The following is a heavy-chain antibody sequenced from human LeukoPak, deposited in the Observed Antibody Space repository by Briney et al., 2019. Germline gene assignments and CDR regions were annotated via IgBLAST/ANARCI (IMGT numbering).Heavy chain of an antibody. CDR3: ATYGTSWYGAFDI. CDR1: GGSISSSNW. CDR2: IYHSGST. Sequence: SGTLSLTCAVSGGSISSSNWWSWVRQPPGKGLEWIGEIYHSGSTNYNPSLKSRVTISVGKSKNQFSLKLSSVTAADTAVYYCATYGTSWYGAFDIWGQGTMVTVSS. D-gene: IGHD6-13*01. J-gene: IGHJ3*02. V-gene: IGHV4-4*02.